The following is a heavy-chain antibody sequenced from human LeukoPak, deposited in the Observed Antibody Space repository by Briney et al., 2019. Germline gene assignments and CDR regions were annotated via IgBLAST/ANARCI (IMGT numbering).Heavy chain of an antibody. D-gene: IGHD6-19*01. J-gene: IGHJ5*01. CDR3: AKEDLSGWWFDS. Sequence: GGSLRLSCAASGFTFSSYAMSWVRQAPGKGLEWVSAISGSGDRTYYTDSVKGRFTISRDNSKNTLYLQMSSLRAEDTAVYYCAKEDLSGWWFDSWGQGTLVTVSS. V-gene: IGHV3-23*01. CDR1: GFTFSSYA. CDR2: ISGSGDRT.